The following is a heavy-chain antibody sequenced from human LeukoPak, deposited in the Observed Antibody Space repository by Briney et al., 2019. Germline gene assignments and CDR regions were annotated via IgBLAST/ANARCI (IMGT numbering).Heavy chain of an antibody. CDR3: AKDGEGYSYGPFDY. CDR2: ISGSGGST. V-gene: IGHV3-23*01. J-gene: IGHJ4*02. D-gene: IGHD5-18*01. CDR1: GFTFSSYG. Sequence: AGGTLRLSCAASGFTFSSYGMSWVRQAPGKGLEWVSAISGSGGSTYYADSVKGRFTISRDNSKNTLYLQMNSLRAEDTAVYYCAKDGEGYSYGPFDYWGQGTLVTVSS.